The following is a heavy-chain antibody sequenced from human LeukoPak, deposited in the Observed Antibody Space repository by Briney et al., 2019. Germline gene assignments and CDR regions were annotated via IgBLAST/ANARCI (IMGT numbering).Heavy chain of an antibody. Sequence: GASVKVSCKASGGTFDSHAISRVRQAPGQRLEWVGASIPMFGTAHYAQKFQGRVAIIADQSTSTAYMELSSLKAEDTAVYYCASAQNSHGYVYYGMDVWSKGTTVTVSS. CDR1: GGTFDSHA. V-gene: IGHV1-69*13. D-gene: IGHD5-12*01. J-gene: IGHJ6*04. CDR3: ASAQNSHGYVYYGMDV. CDR2: SIPMFGTA.